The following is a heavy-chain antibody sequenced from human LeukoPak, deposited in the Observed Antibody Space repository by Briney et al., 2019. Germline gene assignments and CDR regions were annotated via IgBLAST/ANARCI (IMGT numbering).Heavy chain of an antibody. V-gene: IGHV4-39*07. CDR2: IYYSGST. CDR3: ARDPKRGYYYDSSGYYGWAFDI. Sequence: SETLSLTCTVSGDSISSSNCYWGWIRQPPGKGLEWIGSIYYSGSTYYNPSLKSRFTISVDTSKNQFSLKLSSVTAADTAVYYCARDPKRGYYYDSSGYYGWAFDIWGQGTMVTVSS. D-gene: IGHD3-22*01. J-gene: IGHJ3*02. CDR1: GDSISSSNCY.